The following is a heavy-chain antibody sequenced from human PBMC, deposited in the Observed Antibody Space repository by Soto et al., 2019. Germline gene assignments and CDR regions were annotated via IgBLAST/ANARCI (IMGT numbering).Heavy chain of an antibody. J-gene: IGHJ6*02. V-gene: IGHV3-48*03. CDR2: ISSSGSTI. CDR3: AGDKGTSGNYYGMDA. CDR1: GFTFSSYE. D-gene: IGHD1-1*01. Sequence: GGSLRLSCAASGFTFSSYEMNWVRQAPGKGLEWVSYISSSGSTIYYADSVKGRFTISRDNAKNSLYLQMNSLRAEDTAVYYCAGDKGTSGNYYGMDAWGQGTTVTVSS.